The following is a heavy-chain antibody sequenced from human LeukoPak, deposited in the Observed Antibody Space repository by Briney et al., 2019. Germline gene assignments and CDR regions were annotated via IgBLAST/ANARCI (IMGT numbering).Heavy chain of an antibody. V-gene: IGHV1-2*02. Sequence: GASVKVSCKASGYTFTGYYMHWVRQAPGQGLEWMGCINPNSGGTNYAQKFQGRVTMTRDTSISTAYMELSRLRSDDTAVYYCARGWFGELHMYYFDYWGQGTLVTVSS. CDR2: INPNSGGT. D-gene: IGHD3-10*01. CDR3: ARGWFGELHMYYFDY. J-gene: IGHJ4*02. CDR1: GYTFTGYY.